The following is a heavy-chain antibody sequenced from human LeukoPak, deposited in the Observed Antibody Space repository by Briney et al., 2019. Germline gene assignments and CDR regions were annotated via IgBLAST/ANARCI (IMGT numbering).Heavy chain of an antibody. V-gene: IGHV4-59*01. CDR3: ARGGYYDSSGPPVTFDI. D-gene: IGHD3-22*01. CDR2: IYYSGST. J-gene: IGHJ3*02. CDR1: GGSISSYY. Sequence: SETLSLTCTVSGGSISSYYWSWIRQPPGKGLEWIGYIYYSGSTNYNPSLKSQVTISVDTSKNQFSLKLSSVTAADTAVYYCARGGYYDSSGPPVTFDIWGQGTMVTVSS.